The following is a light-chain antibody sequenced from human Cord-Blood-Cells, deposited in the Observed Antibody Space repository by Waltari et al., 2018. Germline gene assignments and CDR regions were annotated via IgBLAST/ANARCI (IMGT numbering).Light chain of an antibody. V-gene: IGLV2-14*01. CDR3: SSYTSSSSRV. J-gene: IGLJ3*02. Sequence: QSALTQPASVSGSPGQSIPISCTGTSSAVGGYNYVPGYQQHPGKAPKLMIYEVSNRPSGVSNRFSGSKSGNTASLTISGLQAEDEADYYCSSYTSSSSRVFGGGTKLTVL. CDR2: EVS. CDR1: SSAVGGYNY.